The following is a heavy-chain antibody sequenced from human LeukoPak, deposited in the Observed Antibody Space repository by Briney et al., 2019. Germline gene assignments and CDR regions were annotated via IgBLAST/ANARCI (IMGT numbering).Heavy chain of an antibody. D-gene: IGHD2-15*01. Sequence: ASVKVSCKASGGTFSSYAISWVRQAPGQGLEWMGGIIPIFGTANYAQKFQGRVTITADESTSTAYMELSSLRSEDTAVYYCESPLQNRYCSGGSCYDYYGMDVWGQGTTVTVSS. CDR2: IIPIFGTA. CDR1: GGTFSSYA. CDR3: ESPLQNRYCSGGSCYDYYGMDV. V-gene: IGHV1-69*01. J-gene: IGHJ6*02.